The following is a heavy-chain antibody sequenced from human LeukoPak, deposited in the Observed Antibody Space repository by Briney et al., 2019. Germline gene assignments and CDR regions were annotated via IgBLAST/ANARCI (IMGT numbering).Heavy chain of an antibody. CDR1: GFTFSSYA. V-gene: IGHV3-30*04. CDR3: ARDYPQQVVLLWFGP. CDR2: ISYDGSNK. Sequence: GGSLRLSCAASGFTFSSYAMHWVRQAPGKGLEWVAVISYDGSNKYYADSVKGRFTISRDNSKNTLYLQMNSLRAEDTAVYYCARDYPQQVVLLWFGPWGQGTLVTVSS. D-gene: IGHD6-13*01. J-gene: IGHJ5*02.